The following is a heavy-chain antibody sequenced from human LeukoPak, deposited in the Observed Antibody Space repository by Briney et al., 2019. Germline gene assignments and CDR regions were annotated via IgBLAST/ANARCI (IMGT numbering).Heavy chain of an antibody. CDR3: AKDTVLAYSSSFDY. Sequence: GGSLRLSCAASGFTFSSYAMSWVRQAPGKGLEWVSAISCSGGSTYYAYSVKGRFTISSDNSKNTLYLQMNSLRAEDTAVSYCAKDTVLAYSSSFDYWGQGTLVTVSS. CDR2: ISCSGGST. D-gene: IGHD6-13*01. V-gene: IGHV3-23*01. J-gene: IGHJ4*02. CDR1: GFTFSSYA.